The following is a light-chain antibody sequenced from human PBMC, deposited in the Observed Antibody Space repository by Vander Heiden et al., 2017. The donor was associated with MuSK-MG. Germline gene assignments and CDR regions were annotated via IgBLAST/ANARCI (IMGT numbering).Light chain of an antibody. CDR2: AAS. CDR1: QGISSA. J-gene: IGKJ1*01. V-gene: IGKV1D-13*01. Sequence: AIQLTQSPSSLSASVGDRVTITCWASQGISSALAWYQQKPGKAPKLLVSAASTLQSGVPSRFRGSGSGTDFTLTISSLQPEDFATYYCQQFGNYPWTFGQGTKVEIK. CDR3: QQFGNYPWT.